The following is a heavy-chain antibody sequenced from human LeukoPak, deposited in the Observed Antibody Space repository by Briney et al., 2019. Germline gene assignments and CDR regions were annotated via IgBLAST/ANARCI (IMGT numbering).Heavy chain of an antibody. V-gene: IGHV3-30-3*01. CDR1: GLTFSTYT. CDR3: ARAGVYQNWFDP. CDR2: TSYDETNR. D-gene: IGHD3-10*01. Sequence: GGSLRLSCAASGLTFSTYTMHWVRQAPGKGLEWVAVTSYDETNRYYADSVQGRFTISRDNSKNTLYLQLNSLRPEDTAVYYCARAGVYQNWFDPWGQGTLVTVSS. J-gene: IGHJ5*02.